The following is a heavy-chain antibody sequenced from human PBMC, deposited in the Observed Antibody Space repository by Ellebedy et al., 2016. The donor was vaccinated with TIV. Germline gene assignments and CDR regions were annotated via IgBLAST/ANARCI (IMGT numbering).Heavy chain of an antibody. Sequence: GESLKISCAASGFTFSNYWMSWVRQAPGKGLEWVANIKQDGSEKYYVDSVKGRFTISSDNAKNSLYLKMNSLRDEDTAVYYCVRGGGWVADYWGQGTLVTVSS. D-gene: IGHD1-26*01. V-gene: IGHV3-7*01. CDR2: IKQDGSEK. J-gene: IGHJ4*02. CDR3: VRGGGWVADY. CDR1: GFTFSNYW.